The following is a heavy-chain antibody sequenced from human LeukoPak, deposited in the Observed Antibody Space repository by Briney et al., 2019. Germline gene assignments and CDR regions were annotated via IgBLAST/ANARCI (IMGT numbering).Heavy chain of an antibody. CDR1: GFTFSSYA. J-gene: IGHJ4*02. CDR3: AKAPRSQTYYYAYYFVY. V-gene: IGHV3-23*01. Sequence: GSLRLYCAASGFTFSSYAMSWVRQAPGKGVESVSALSGSGGSTYYAESVKGRFTISRDNSENTLYLQMNSLRAEDTALYYCAKAPRSQTYYYAYYFVYWGQGTLVTVSS. CDR2: LSGSGGST. D-gene: IGHD3-10*01.